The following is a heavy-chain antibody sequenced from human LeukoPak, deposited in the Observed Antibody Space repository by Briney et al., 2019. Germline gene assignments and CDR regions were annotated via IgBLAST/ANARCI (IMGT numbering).Heavy chain of an antibody. Sequence: GGSLRLSCAASGFTFSSYEINWVRQAPGKGLEWVSYISSSGSTIYYADSVKGRFTISRDNAKNSLYLQMNSLRAEDTAVYYCARESSGWYSVEGAFDIWGQGTMVTVSS. CDR3: ARESSGWYSVEGAFDI. D-gene: IGHD6-19*01. CDR2: ISSSGSTI. CDR1: GFTFSSYE. V-gene: IGHV3-48*03. J-gene: IGHJ3*02.